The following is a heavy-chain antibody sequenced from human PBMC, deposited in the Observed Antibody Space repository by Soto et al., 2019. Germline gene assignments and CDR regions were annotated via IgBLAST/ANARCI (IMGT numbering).Heavy chain of an antibody. D-gene: IGHD3-10*01. J-gene: IGHJ4*02. CDR3: ASYGSGSYSFVY. CDR1: GGSISSGDYY. CDR2: IYYSGST. Sequence: SETLSLTCTVSGGSISSGDYYWSWIRQPPGKGLEWIGYIYYSGSTYYNPSLESRVTISVDTSKNQFSLKLSSVTAADTAVYYCASYGSGSYSFVYWGQGTLVTVSS. V-gene: IGHV4-30-4*01.